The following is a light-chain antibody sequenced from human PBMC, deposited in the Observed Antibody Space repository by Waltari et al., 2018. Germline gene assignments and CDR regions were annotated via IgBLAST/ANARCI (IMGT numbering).Light chain of an antibody. CDR3: QRSYSTPRT. Sequence: DIQMTQSPYSLSASLGDRVTITCLASQSINSYLNWYQQKPGKAPKLLIYAASSLHSGVPSRFSASGSGTDFTLTISNLQPEDFATYYCQRSYSTPRTFGQGTKVEIK. J-gene: IGKJ1*01. V-gene: IGKV1-39*01. CDR2: AAS. CDR1: QSINSY.